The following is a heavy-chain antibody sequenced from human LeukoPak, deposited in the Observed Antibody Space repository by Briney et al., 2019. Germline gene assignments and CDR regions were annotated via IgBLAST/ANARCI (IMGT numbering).Heavy chain of an antibody. D-gene: IGHD6-13*01. J-gene: IGHJ4*02. CDR2: ISYGGSNK. Sequence: SGGSLRLSCAASGFTFSSYAMHWVRQAPGKGLEWVAVISYGGSNKYYADSVKGRFTISRDNSKNTLYLQMNSLRAEDTAVYYCARAFSIAAAVDYWGQGTLVTVSS. V-gene: IGHV3-30-3*01. CDR3: ARAFSIAAAVDY. CDR1: GFTFSSYA.